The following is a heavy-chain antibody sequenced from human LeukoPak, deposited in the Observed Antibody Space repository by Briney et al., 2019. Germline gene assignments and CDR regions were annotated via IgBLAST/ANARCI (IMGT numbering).Heavy chain of an antibody. D-gene: IGHD1-26*01. V-gene: IGHV4-4*02. CDR2: ISLSGVT. Sequence: SGTLSLTCGVSGGSISSTNWWSWVRQPPGQGLEWIGEISLSGVTNYNPSLKSRVTMSLDRSKNHLSLTLTSVTAADTAVYYCSRESGAFSPFGYSGQGTLVTVSS. CDR1: GGSISSTNW. J-gene: IGHJ4*02. CDR3: SRESGAFSPFGY.